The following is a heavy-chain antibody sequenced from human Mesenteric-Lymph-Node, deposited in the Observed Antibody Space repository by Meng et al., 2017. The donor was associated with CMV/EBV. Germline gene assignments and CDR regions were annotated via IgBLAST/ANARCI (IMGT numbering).Heavy chain of an antibody. CDR1: GFTFSNYE. V-gene: IGHV3-48*03. D-gene: IGHD1-1*01. Sequence: GESLKISCAASGFTFSNYEMNWVRQAPGKGLDWVAYISSSGTTIFYADSVKGRFTISRDNAKNSLYPQMNSLRFEDTAIYYCARDLSTHFDLWGQGTLVTVSS. CDR3: ARDLSTHFDL. J-gene: IGHJ4*02. CDR2: ISSSGTTI.